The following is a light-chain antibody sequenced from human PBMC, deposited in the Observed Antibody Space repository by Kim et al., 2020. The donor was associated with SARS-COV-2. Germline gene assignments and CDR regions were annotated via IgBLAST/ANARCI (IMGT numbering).Light chain of an antibody. CDR3: MQALQTPRT. J-gene: IGKJ2*01. Sequence: PASISCRSSQSLLPSHGYIFLDWYLQKPGQSPQLLIYLGSNRASGVPDRFSGSGSGTDFTLKISRVEAEDVGVYYCMQALQTPRTFGQGTKLEI. CDR1: QSLLPSHGYIF. V-gene: IGKV2-28*01. CDR2: LGS.